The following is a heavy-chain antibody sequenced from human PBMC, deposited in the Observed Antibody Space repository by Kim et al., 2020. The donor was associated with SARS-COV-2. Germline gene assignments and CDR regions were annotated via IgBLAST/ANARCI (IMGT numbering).Heavy chain of an antibody. V-gene: IGHV3-30*02. CDR3: AKDLRTLYGSGSYYS. J-gene: IGHJ4*02. D-gene: IGHD3-10*01. Sequence: DAVTARFTISREKSKNPLFLQMNSLRAEDTAVYYCAKDLRTLYGSGSYYSWGQGTLVTVSS.